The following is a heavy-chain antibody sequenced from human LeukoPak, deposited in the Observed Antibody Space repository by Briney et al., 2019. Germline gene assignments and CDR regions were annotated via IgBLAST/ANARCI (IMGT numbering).Heavy chain of an antibody. D-gene: IGHD3-10*01. CDR1: GYTFADYC. J-gene: IGHJ5*02. CDR2: IKPNSGDT. Sequence: GASVKVSCKASGYTFADYCMHWVRQAPGQGLEWMGWIKPNSGDTRSAQKFQGRVIMTRDTSTGTAYMELSSLRYDDTAVYYCATNILVRDIINWFDPWGQGTLVTVSS. V-gene: IGHV1-2*02. CDR3: ATNILVRDIINWFDP.